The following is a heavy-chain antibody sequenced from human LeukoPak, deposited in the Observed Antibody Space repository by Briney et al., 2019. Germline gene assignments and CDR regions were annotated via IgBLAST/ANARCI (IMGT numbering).Heavy chain of an antibody. Sequence: GASVKVSCKASGYTFTSYAMHWVRQAPGQRLEWMGWVNAGNGNTKYSQKFQGRVTITRDTSASTAYMELSSQRSEDTAVYYCARTYYYDSSGYSDYWGQGTLVTVSS. CDR1: GYTFTSYA. D-gene: IGHD3-22*01. CDR2: VNAGNGNT. V-gene: IGHV1-3*01. CDR3: ARTYYYDSSGYSDY. J-gene: IGHJ4*02.